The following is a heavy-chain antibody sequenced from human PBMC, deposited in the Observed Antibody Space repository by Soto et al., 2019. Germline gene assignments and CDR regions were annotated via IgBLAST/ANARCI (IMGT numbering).Heavy chain of an antibody. CDR1: GGSISSGDFS. CDR2: IYHRGIT. Sequence: SEPLSLTCAVSGGSISSGDFSWNWIRQPPGKGLEWIGNIYHRGITHYNPSLKGRVTILVDTSKNQFSLNLNSVTAADTAVYYCARGVRGVISDYWGQGTLVTVSS. V-gene: IGHV4-30-2*01. D-gene: IGHD3-10*01. CDR3: ARGVRGVISDY. J-gene: IGHJ4*02.